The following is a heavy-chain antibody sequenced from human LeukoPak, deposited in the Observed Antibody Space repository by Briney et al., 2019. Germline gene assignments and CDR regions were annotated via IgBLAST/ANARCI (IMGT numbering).Heavy chain of an antibody. J-gene: IGHJ4*02. D-gene: IGHD1/OR15-1a*01. V-gene: IGHV4-59*08. CDR3: ARSIIGTRSKFDY. CDR2: VYYSGST. CDR1: GGSISSYY. Sequence: SETLSLTCTVSGGSISSYYWSWIRQPPGKGLEWIGYVYYSGSTNYNPSLKSRVTISVDTSKNHFSLKLSSVTAADTAVYSCARSIIGTRSKFDYWGQGILVTVSS.